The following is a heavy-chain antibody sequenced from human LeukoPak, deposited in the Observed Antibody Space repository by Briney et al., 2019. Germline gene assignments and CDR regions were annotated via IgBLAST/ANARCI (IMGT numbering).Heavy chain of an antibody. CDR3: ARDPGYSGYDSAAHYYYGMDV. CDR2: IYYSGST. Sequence: SETLSLTCTVSGGSISSYYWSWIRQPPGKGLERIGYIYYSGSTNYNPSLKSRVTISVDTSKNQFSLKLSSVTAADTAVYYCARDPGYSGYDSAAHYYYGMDVWGQGTTVTVSS. J-gene: IGHJ6*02. V-gene: IGHV4-59*01. CDR1: GGSISSYY. D-gene: IGHD5-12*01.